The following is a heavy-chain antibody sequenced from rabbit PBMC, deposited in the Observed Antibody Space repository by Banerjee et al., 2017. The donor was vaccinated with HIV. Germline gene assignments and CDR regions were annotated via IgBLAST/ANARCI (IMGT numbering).Heavy chain of an antibody. V-gene: IGHV1S40*01. CDR3: VRDAGNAVYGYVDLNL. CDR2: IGAGSSGST. Sequence: APGKGLEWIACIGAGSSGSTYYASWAKGRFTISKASSTTVTLQMTSLTAADTATYFCVRDAGNAVYGYVDLNLWGQGPWSPS. J-gene: IGHJ4*01. D-gene: IGHD6-1*01.